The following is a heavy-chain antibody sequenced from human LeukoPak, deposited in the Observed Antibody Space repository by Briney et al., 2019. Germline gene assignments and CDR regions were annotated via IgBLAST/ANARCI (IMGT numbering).Heavy chain of an antibody. CDR2: INPNSGGT. CDR1: GYTFNDYY. J-gene: IGHJ3*02. Sequence: ASVTVSYKASGYTFNDYYIHWVRQAPGQGLDWMGWINPNSGGTNYAQKFQGRIIMTRDTSISTAYMELSRLRSDDTAIYYCARPYGDYDPIDAFDIWGQGTMVTVSS. V-gene: IGHV1-2*02. CDR3: ARPYGDYDPIDAFDI. D-gene: IGHD4-17*01.